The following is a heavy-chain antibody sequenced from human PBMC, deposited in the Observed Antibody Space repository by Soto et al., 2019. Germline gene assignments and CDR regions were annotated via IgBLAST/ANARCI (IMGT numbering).Heavy chain of an antibody. D-gene: IGHD3-16*01. CDR2: IYSGGST. V-gene: IGHV3-66*01. Sequence: GSLRLSCAASGFTVSTKYMSWVRQAPGKGLEWVSVIYSGGSTFYADSVRGRFTISRDNSKNTVNLQMNSLRAEDTAVYYCARDLWAADYWGQGTLVTVSS. CDR3: ARDLWAADY. CDR1: GFTVSTKY. J-gene: IGHJ4*02.